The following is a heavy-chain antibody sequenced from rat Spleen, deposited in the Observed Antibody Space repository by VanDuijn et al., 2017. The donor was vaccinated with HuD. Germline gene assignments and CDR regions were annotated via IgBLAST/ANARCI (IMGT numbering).Heavy chain of an antibody. CDR3: AKDWSYNSGFDY. V-gene: IGHV2-41*01. Sequence: QVQLKESGPGLVQPSQTLSLTCTVAGFSLSSYNVHWVRQPPGKGLEWMGVIWNSGGTRYNSALKSRSNISKDTSMSQVFFKMNSLQTEDTATYFCAKDWSYNSGFDYWGQGVMVTVSS. D-gene: IGHD4-3*01. CDR2: IWNSGGT. CDR1: GFSLSSYN. J-gene: IGHJ2*01.